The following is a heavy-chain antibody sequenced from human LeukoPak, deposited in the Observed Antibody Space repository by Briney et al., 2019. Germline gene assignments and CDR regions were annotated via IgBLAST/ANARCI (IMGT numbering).Heavy chain of an antibody. D-gene: IGHD3-22*01. V-gene: IGHV1-8*01. CDR3: ARGDDSSGYNYCLD. CDR1: GYTFTSYD. J-gene: IGHJ4*02. CDR2: MNPNSGNT. Sequence: GASVKVSCKASGYTFTSYDISWVRQATGQGLEWMGWMNPNSGNTGYAQKFQGRVTMTRNTSISTAYMELSSLRSEDTAVYYCARGDDSSGYNYCLDWGQGTLVTVSS.